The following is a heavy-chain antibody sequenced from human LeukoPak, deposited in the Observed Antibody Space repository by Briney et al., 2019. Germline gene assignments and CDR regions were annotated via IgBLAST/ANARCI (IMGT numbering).Heavy chain of an antibody. J-gene: IGHJ6*02. CDR1: GGTFSSYA. CDR2: IIPIFGTA. CDR3: ARGEIVVVTAIYYYYGMDV. D-gene: IGHD2-21*02. Sequence: SVKVSCKASGGTFSSYAISWVRQAPGQGLEWMGGIIPIFGTANYAQKFQGRVTITADESTSTAYMELSSLRSEDTAVYYCARGEIVVVTAIYYYYGMDVWGQGTTVTVSS. V-gene: IGHV1-69*13.